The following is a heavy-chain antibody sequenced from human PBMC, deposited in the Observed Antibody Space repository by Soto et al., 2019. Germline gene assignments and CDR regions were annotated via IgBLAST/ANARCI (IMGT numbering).Heavy chain of an antibody. CDR3: VRDYDYDTSRNDAFDI. CDR1: GGSISSGDYY. CDR2: IYSSGST. J-gene: IGHJ3*02. V-gene: IGHV4-31*03. Sequence: QVQLQESGPGLVKPSQTLSLTCTVSGGSISSGDYYWSSIRHHPGKGLEWIGYIYSSGSTYYNPSLRSRVTISADTSKNQFSLRLSSVTAADTAVYYCVRDYDYDTSRNDAFDIWGQGTMVTVSS. D-gene: IGHD3-22*01.